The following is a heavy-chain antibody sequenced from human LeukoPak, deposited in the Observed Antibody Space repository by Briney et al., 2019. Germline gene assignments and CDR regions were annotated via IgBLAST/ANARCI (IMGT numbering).Heavy chain of an antibody. J-gene: IGHJ4*02. Sequence: SETLSLTCTVSGTSISSHYWSWIRQFPGKELEWIGYIYYSGSTNYNPSLKNRVTLSVDTCKNQFSLKLTSVTAADTAVYYCARGAYCTSINCYGFDYWGQGTQVTASS. CDR2: IYYSGST. D-gene: IGHD2-2*01. V-gene: IGHV4-59*11. CDR3: ARGAYCTSINCYGFDY. CDR1: GTSISSHY.